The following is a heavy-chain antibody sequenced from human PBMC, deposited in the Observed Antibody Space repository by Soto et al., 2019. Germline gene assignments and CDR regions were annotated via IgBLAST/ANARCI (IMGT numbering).Heavy chain of an antibody. D-gene: IGHD4-17*01. CDR1: GGSFSGYY. V-gene: IGHV4-34*01. J-gene: IGHJ4*02. Sequence: QVQLQQWGAGLLKPSETLSLTCAVYGGSFSGYYWSWIRQPPGKGLEWIGEINHSGSTNYNPSLKSRVTISGDTSKNQFSLKLSSVTAADTAVYYCAREYGDYGVIDYWGQGTLVTVSS. CDR2: INHSGST. CDR3: AREYGDYGVIDY.